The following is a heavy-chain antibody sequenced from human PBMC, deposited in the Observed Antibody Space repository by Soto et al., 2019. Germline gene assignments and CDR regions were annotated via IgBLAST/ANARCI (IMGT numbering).Heavy chain of an antibody. CDR1: GFTFSRYA. V-gene: IGHV3-23*01. CDR3: AKDGPFGVVTPYYFDY. D-gene: IGHD3-3*01. Sequence: EVQLLESGGGLVQPGGSLRLSCATSGFTFSRYAMSWVRQVPGKGLEWVSNISGSGGSEYYADSVKGRFTISRDNSKNALYLQMDSLRAEDTAVYYCAKDGPFGVVTPYYFDYWGQGTMVTVSS. CDR2: ISGSGGSE. J-gene: IGHJ4*02.